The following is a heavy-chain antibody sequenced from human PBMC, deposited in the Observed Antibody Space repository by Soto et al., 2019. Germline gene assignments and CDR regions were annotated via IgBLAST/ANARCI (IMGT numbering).Heavy chain of an antibody. D-gene: IGHD4-17*01. J-gene: IGHJ4*02. Sequence: GGSLRLSCSASGFTLRNYAMNWVRQAPGRGLEWVSDIGSRSTTIHYADSVKGRFTISRDNAKDSLYLQMNSLRDEDTAVYYCARAALYGYDYWGQGTLVTVSS. CDR1: GFTLRNYA. V-gene: IGHV3-48*02. CDR3: ARAALYGYDY. CDR2: IGSRSTTI.